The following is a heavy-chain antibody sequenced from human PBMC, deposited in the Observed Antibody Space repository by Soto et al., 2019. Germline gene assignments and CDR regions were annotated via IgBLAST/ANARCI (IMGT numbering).Heavy chain of an antibody. CDR1: GYTFTGYY. V-gene: IGHV1-2*04. D-gene: IGHD2-15*01. CDR2: INPNSGGT. Sequence: GASVKVSCKASGYTFTGYYMHWVRQAPGQGLEWMGWINPNSGGTNYAQKFQGWVTMTRDTSKNQFSLKLSSVTAADTAVYYCAGQPGYCSGGSCYFLGWFDPWGQGTLVTVSS. J-gene: IGHJ5*02. CDR3: AGQPGYCSGGSCYFLGWFDP.